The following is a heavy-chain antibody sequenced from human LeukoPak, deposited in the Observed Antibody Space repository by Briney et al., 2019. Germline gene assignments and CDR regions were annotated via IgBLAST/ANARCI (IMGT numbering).Heavy chain of an antibody. V-gene: IGHV4-59*01. CDR3: ARTRLNWNYPGHYFDY. D-gene: IGHD1-7*01. J-gene: IGHJ4*02. CDR1: GCSISSYY. Sequence: VKPSETLSLTCTVSGCSISSYYWSWIRQPPGKGLEWLGYIYYSGSTNYNPSLKSRVTISVDTSKNQFSLKLSSVTAADTAVYYCARTRLNWNYPGHYFDYWGQGTLVTVSS. CDR2: IYYSGST.